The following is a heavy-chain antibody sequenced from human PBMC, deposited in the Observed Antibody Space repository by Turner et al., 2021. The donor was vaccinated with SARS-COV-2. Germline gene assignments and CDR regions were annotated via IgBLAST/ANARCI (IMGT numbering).Heavy chain of an antibody. Sequence: QVQLVESGGGVVQPGRSLRLSCAASGFTFSSYAIHWVRQAPGKGREWVAVISYDGTNKYYADSVKGRFTFSRDDSKNTLYLQMNSLRSEDTAVYYCARPLGGNYYRGLEFWGQGTLVTVSS. CDR2: ISYDGTNK. D-gene: IGHD3-10*01. CDR3: ARPLGGNYYRGLEF. CDR1: GFTFSSYA. V-gene: IGHV3-30-3*01. J-gene: IGHJ4*02.